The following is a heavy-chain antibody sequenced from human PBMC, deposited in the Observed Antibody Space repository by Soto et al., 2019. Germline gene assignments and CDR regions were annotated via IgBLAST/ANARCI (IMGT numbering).Heavy chain of an antibody. CDR2: MSYGAST. D-gene: IGHD4-17*01. Sequence: QLQLQESGPGLMKPSETLSLTCTVSGGSISSSGYYWGWIRQSPGKGLEWIASMSYGASTRYNPSLKSRVTISQDTSKNQFSRRLSSVTAADTAVYYCARQDDNDHGAPNWFDPWGQGTLVTVSS. J-gene: IGHJ5*02. V-gene: IGHV4-39*01. CDR3: ARQDDNDHGAPNWFDP. CDR1: GGSISSSGYY.